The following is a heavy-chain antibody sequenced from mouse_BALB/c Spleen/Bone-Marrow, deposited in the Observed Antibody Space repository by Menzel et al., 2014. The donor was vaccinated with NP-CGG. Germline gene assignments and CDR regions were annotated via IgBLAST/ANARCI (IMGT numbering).Heavy chain of an antibody. Sequence: DVKLVESGAELVKPGASVKLSCTASGFNIKDTYMHWVKQRPEQGLEWIGRIDPANGNTKYDPKFQGKASITAGTSSNTAYLQLSSLTSEDTAVYYCARWEYYAMDYWGQGTSVTVSS. D-gene: IGHD4-1*01. CDR2: IDPANGNT. J-gene: IGHJ4*01. CDR1: GFNIKDTY. CDR3: ARWEYYAMDY. V-gene: IGHV14-3*02.